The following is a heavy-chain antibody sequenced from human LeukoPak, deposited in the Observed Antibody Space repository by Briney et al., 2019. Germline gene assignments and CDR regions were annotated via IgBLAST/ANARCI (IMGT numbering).Heavy chain of an antibody. CDR3: ARNIVATIFGSDAFDI. V-gene: IGHV3-48*02. J-gene: IGHJ3*02. Sequence: GGSLTLFCAASGFTFSIYRMNWVRQAPGKALEWVSYISSSSSTIYYADSVKGRFTISRDNAKNSLYLQMNSLRDEDTAVYYCARNIVATIFGSDAFDIWGQGTMVTVSS. CDR2: ISSSSSTI. CDR1: GFTFSIYR. D-gene: IGHD5-12*01.